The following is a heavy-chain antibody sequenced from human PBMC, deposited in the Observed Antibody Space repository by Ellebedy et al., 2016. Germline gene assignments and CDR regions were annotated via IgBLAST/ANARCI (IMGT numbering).Heavy chain of an antibody. V-gene: IGHV4-34*01. Sequence: SETLSLXCAVYGGSFSGYYWSWIRQPPGKGLEWIGEINHSGSTNYNPSLKSRVTISVDTSKNQFSLKLSSVTAADTAVYYCARGLRRVWFGELWPRRGDYFDYWGQGTLVTVSS. J-gene: IGHJ4*02. CDR3: ARGLRRVWFGELWPRRGDYFDY. D-gene: IGHD3-10*01. CDR2: INHSGST. CDR1: GGSFSGYY.